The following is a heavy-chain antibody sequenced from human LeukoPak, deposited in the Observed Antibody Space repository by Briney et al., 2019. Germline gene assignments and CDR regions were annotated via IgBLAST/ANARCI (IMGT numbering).Heavy chain of an antibody. J-gene: IGHJ4*02. CDR3: ARAGSGSYYKFYY. Sequence: EASVKVSCTASGYTFTGYYMHWVRQAPGQGLEWMGWINPNSGGTNYAQKFQGRVTMTRDTSISTAYMELSRLRSDDTAVYYCARAGSGSYYKFYYWGQGTLVTVSS. CDR2: INPNSGGT. V-gene: IGHV1-2*02. CDR1: GYTFTGYY. D-gene: IGHD1-26*01.